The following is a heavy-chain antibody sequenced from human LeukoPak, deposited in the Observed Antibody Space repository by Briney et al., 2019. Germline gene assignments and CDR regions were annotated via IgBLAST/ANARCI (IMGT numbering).Heavy chain of an antibody. V-gene: IGHV1-8*03. CDR3: ARLATVTPWDDY. D-gene: IGHD4-11*01. CDR1: GYTFTSYD. CDR2: MNPNSGNT. J-gene: IGHJ4*02. Sequence: ASVKVSCKASGYTFTSYDINWVRQATGQGLEWMGWMNPNSGNTGYAQKFQGRVTITRNTSISTAYMELSSLRSEDTAVYYCARLATVTPWDDYWGQGTLVTVSS.